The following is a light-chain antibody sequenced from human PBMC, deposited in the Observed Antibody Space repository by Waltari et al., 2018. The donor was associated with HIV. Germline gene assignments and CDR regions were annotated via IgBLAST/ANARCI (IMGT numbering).Light chain of an antibody. CDR2: QDI. J-gene: IGLJ2*01. Sequence: SYELTQPPSLSVSPGQTASIACSGYKLGETYASWYQQKPGQSPVLVIYQDIKRPSDNPELFSGSNFGNTATLTISGTQAMDEADYYCQTWDSRTVVFGGGTKLTVL. CDR3: QTWDSRTVV. V-gene: IGLV3-1*01. CDR1: KLGETY.